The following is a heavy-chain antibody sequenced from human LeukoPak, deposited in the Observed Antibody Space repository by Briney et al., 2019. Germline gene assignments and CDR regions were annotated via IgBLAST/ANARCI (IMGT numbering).Heavy chain of an antibody. V-gene: IGHV3-64D*06. D-gene: IGHD3-10*01. CDR2: ISSNGGTT. CDR1: GFTFSSYA. CDR3: VKDHVSYFKNWFDP. J-gene: IGHJ5*02. Sequence: QTGGSLRLSCSASGFTFSSYAMHWVRQAPGKGLEYVSAISSNGGTTYYADSVKGRFTISRDNSKNTLYLQMSSLGAEDTAMYYCVKDHVSYFKNWFDPWGQGTLVTVSS.